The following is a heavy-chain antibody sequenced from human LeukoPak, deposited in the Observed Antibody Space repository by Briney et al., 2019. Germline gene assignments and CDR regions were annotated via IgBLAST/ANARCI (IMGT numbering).Heavy chain of an antibody. D-gene: IGHD6-13*01. CDR2: INSDGSST. Sequence: GVLRLSCAASGFTFSSYWMHWVRQAPGKGLVWVSRINSDGSSTSYADSVKGRFTISRDNAKNTLYLQMNSLRAEDTAVYYCAKDSGIAASYYFDHWGQGTLVTVSS. CDR3: AKDSGIAASYYFDH. CDR1: GFTFSSYW. V-gene: IGHV3-74*01. J-gene: IGHJ4*02.